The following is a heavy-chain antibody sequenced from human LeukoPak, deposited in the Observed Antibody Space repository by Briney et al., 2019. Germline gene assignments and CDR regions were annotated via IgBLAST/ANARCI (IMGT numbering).Heavy chain of an antibody. CDR1: GFTFSNYA. D-gene: IGHD4-23*01. V-gene: IGHV3-23*01. Sequence: GGSLRLSCQASGFTFSNYAMSWVRQAPGKGLEWVSSINPDGGSFFADSVKGRFTISRDDSRSVVYLQMNTLTAEDTAVYYCAGDYGGNWFDPWGQGTLVTVSS. CDR2: INPDGGS. CDR3: AGDYGGNWFDP. J-gene: IGHJ5*02.